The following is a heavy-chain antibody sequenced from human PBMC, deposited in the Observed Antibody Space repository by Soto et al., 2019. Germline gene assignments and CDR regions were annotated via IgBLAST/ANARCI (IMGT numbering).Heavy chain of an antibody. CDR3: ARGGSSSFFYYYGMDV. Sequence: NPSETLSLTCAVSGGSLSGYYWSWIRQPTGKRLEWIGEINHIGSTNYNPSLKSRVTMSVDTSKNQFSLKLSSVTAADTAVYYCARGGSSSFFYYYGMDVWGQGTTVTVSS. CDR2: INHIGST. J-gene: IGHJ6*02. V-gene: IGHV4-34*01. D-gene: IGHD6-13*01. CDR1: GGSLSGYY.